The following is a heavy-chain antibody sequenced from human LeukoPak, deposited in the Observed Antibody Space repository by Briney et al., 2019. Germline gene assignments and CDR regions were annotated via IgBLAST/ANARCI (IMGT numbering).Heavy chain of an antibody. Sequence: PSETLSLTCTVSGGSISSGGYYWSWIRQPPGKGLEWIGYIYHSGSTYYNPSLKSRVTISVDRSKNQFSLKLSSVTAADTAVYYCARVNVGFLVPSDAFDIWGQGTMVTVSS. D-gene: IGHD1-26*01. J-gene: IGHJ3*02. CDR3: ARVNVGFLVPSDAFDI. CDR2: IYHSGST. V-gene: IGHV4-30-2*01. CDR1: GGSISSGGYY.